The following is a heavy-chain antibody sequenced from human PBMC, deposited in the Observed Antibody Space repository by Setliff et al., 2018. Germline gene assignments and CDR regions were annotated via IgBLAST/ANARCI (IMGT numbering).Heavy chain of an antibody. V-gene: IGHV1-3*01. CDR1: GYSFSTYA. CDR2: INGGNGNT. D-gene: IGHD3-9*01. Sequence: ALVKVSCKASGYSFSTYAMHWVRQAPGQRLEWMAYINGGNGNTHYSQKFRGRVTVTRDTSASTVFMELSTLRSEDTAVYYCARETYDILTGYTYWYFDLWGRGTLVTVSS. J-gene: IGHJ2*01. CDR3: ARETYDILTGYTYWYFDL.